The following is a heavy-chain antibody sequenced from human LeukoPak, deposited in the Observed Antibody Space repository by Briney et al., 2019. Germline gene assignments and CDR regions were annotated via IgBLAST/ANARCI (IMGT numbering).Heavy chain of an antibody. CDR3: ASWGAAAGTVVDY. CDR1: GGSFSGYY. J-gene: IGHJ4*02. V-gene: IGHV4-34*01. Sequence: KTSETLSLTCAVYGGSFSGYYWSWIRQPPGKGLEWIGEINHSGSTNYNPSLKSRVTISVDTSKNQFSLKLSSVTAADTAVYYCASWGAAAGTVVDYWGQGTLVTVSS. CDR2: INHSGST. D-gene: IGHD6-13*01.